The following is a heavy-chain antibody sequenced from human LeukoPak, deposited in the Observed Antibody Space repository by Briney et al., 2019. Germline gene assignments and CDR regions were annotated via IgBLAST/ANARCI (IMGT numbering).Heavy chain of an antibody. CDR3: ARRTSC. D-gene: IGHD1-14*01. J-gene: IGHJ4*02. CDR1: GGSFSGYY. V-gene: IGHV4-34*01. Sequence: SETLTLTCAVYGGSFSGYYWSWFRQPPGKGLDWIGEINHSVSDYYNPYLKSRVTISVDTSKNQFSLKLSSVTAADTAVYYCARRTSCWGQGTLVTVSS. CDR2: INHSVSD.